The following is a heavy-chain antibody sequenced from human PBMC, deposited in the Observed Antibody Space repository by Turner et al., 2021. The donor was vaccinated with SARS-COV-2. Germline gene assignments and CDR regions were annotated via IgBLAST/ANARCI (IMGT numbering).Heavy chain of an antibody. Sequence: VQLFESGGDLIQPGGSFTLFCDPYGFSFSSYAMNWVRQATGKGLEWISALSGTGSSTFYADTVRGRFTISRDNYKTTLYLQMNSLRVDDTAIYYCAKGGTGNYGVSDYWGQGTLVTVSA. V-gene: IGHV3-23*01. CDR3: AKGGTGNYGVSDY. CDR2: LSGTGSST. J-gene: IGHJ4*02. CDR1: GFSFSSYA. D-gene: IGHD2-8*02.